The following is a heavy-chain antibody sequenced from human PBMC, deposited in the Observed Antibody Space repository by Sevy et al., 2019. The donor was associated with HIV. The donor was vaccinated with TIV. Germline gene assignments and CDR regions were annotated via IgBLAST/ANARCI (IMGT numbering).Heavy chain of an antibody. CDR3: AKGVSYYDFWSGDYYFDY. Sequence: GGCLRLSCAASGFTFSSYAMSWVRQAPGKGLEWVSAISGSGGSTYYADSVKGRFTISRDNSKNTLYLQMNSLRAEDTAVYYCAKGVSYYDFWSGDYYFDYWGQGTLVNVSS. CDR2: ISGSGGST. D-gene: IGHD3-3*01. V-gene: IGHV3-23*01. CDR1: GFTFSSYA. J-gene: IGHJ4*02.